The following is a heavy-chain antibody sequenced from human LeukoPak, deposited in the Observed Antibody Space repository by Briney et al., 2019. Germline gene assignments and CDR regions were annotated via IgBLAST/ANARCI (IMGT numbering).Heavy chain of an antibody. J-gene: IGHJ6*03. CDR2: IYYSGST. CDR3: ARSSGSGWYNYYYYMDV. V-gene: IGHV4-59*12. Sequence: SETLSLTCTVSGGSISSYYWSWIRQPPGKGLEWIGSIYYSGSTYYNPSLKSRVTISVDTSKNQFSLKLSSVTAADTAVYYCARSSGSGWYNYYYYMDVWGKGTTVTVSS. CDR1: GGSISSYY. D-gene: IGHD6-19*01.